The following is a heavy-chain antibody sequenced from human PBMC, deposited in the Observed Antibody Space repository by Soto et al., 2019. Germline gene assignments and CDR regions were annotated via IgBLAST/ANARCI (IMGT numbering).Heavy chain of an antibody. Sequence: QVQLVQSGAEVKKPGSSVTVSCKASGGTFSSYTISWVRQAPGQGLEWMGGIIHIFGTANYAQKFQGRVTIAADESTSTADMELSSLRSEDTAVYYCARGNHRWLQLWYFDLWGRGTLVTVSS. D-gene: IGHD5-12*01. V-gene: IGHV1-69*12. J-gene: IGHJ2*01. CDR1: GGTFSSYT. CDR2: IIHIFGTA. CDR3: ARGNHRWLQLWYFDL.